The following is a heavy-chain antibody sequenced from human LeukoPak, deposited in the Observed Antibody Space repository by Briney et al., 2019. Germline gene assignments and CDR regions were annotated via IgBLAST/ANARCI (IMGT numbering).Heavy chain of an antibody. CDR3: AKDLTYCGGDCRDY. J-gene: IGHJ4*02. CDR2: ISYDGSNK. V-gene: IGHV3-30*18. Sequence: GGSLRLSCAASGFTVSSYGMHWVRQAPGKGLEWVAVISYDGSNKYYADSVKGRFTISRDNSKNTLYLQMNSLRAEDTAVYYCAKDLTYCGGDCRDYWGQGTLVTVSS. CDR1: GFTVSSYG. D-gene: IGHD2-21*02.